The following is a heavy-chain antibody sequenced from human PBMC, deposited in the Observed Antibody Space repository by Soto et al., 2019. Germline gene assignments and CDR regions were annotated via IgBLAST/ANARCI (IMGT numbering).Heavy chain of an antibody. J-gene: IGHJ6*02. CDR2: IYYSGST. CDR3: ARDLATSDSSGYYYYYGMDV. D-gene: IGHD3-22*01. CDR1: GGSVSSGSYY. Sequence: SETLSLTCTVSGGSVSSGSYYWSWIRQPPGKGLEWIGYIYYSGSTNYNPSLKSRVPISVDTSKNQFSLKLSSVTAADTAVYYCARDLATSDSSGYYYYYGMDVWGQGTTVTVSS. V-gene: IGHV4-61*01.